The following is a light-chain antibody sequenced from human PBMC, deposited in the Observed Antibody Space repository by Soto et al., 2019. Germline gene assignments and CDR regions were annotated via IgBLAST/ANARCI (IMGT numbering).Light chain of an antibody. V-gene: IGLV2-14*01. CDR2: DVS. CDR3: TSFTSSNTVI. Sequence: QSALTQPASVSASPGQSTTISCTGTSSDVGGYNYVSWYQQHPGKAPKLMIYDVSNRPSGISNRFSGSKSGNTASLTISGLQAEDEADYYCTSFTSSNTVIFGGGTKLTVL. J-gene: IGLJ2*01. CDR1: SSDVGGYNY.